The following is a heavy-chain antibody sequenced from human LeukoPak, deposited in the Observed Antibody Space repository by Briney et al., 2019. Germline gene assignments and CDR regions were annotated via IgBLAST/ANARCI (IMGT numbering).Heavy chain of an antibody. D-gene: IGHD2-2*01. CDR1: GGSISNYY. Sequence: SETLSLTCNVSGGSISNYYWSWIRQPAGKGLELIGRIYTSGSTNYNPSLKSRVTMSVDTSKNQFSLKLSSVTAADTAVYYCARSRCSSISCASRGAFDIWGQGQWSPSLQ. CDR3: ARSRCSSISCASRGAFDI. V-gene: IGHV4-4*07. CDR2: IYTSGST. J-gene: IGHJ3*02.